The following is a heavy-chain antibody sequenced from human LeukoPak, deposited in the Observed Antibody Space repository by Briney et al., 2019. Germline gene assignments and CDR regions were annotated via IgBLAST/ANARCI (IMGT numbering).Heavy chain of an antibody. Sequence: GESLKISCKGSGYTFTTYWIGWVRQMPGKGLEWMGMIYPGDSDTRYSPSFQGQVTISADKSISTAYLQWSSLKASDTAMYYCARRAATYFDFWGQGTLVSVSS. D-gene: IGHD5-12*01. J-gene: IGHJ4*02. CDR1: GYTFTTYW. CDR3: ARRAATYFDF. CDR2: IYPGDSDT. V-gene: IGHV5-51*01.